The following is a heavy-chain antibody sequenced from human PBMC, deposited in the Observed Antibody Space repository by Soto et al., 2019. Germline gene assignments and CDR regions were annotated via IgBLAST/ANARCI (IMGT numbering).Heavy chain of an antibody. D-gene: IGHD3-3*01. Sequence: QVQLVQSGAEVKKPGSSMKVSCKTFGGTFSDYAISWVRQSPGQGLEWMGGIIPFFGRTNYAQECQGRVTITADESTSTAYMELSSLRHEDTAVYYCVRAGRFGVVINGGMDVWGQGTTVTVSS. CDR1: GGTFSDYA. V-gene: IGHV1-69*01. J-gene: IGHJ6*02. CDR3: VRAGRFGVVINGGMDV. CDR2: IIPFFGRT.